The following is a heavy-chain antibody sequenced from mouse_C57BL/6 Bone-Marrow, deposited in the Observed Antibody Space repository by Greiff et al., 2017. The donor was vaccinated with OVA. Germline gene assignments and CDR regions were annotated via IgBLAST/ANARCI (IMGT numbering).Heavy chain of an antibody. V-gene: IGHV2-2*01. CDR3: ARTGDGYYLTWFAY. Sequence: VQRVESGPGLVQPSQSLSITCTVSGFSLTSYGVHWVRQSPGKGLEWLGVIWSGGSTDYNAAFISRLSISKDNSKSQVFFKMNSLQADDTAIYYCARTGDGYYLTWFAYWGQGTLVTVSA. CDR1: GFSLTSYG. CDR2: IWSGGST. J-gene: IGHJ3*01. D-gene: IGHD2-3*01.